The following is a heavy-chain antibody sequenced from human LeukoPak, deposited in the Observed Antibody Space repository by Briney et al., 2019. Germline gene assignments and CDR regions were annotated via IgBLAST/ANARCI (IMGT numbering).Heavy chain of an antibody. V-gene: IGHV1-69*04. CDR2: LIPLLGIA. D-gene: IGHD2-2*01. CDR3: ARDIVVDKGGMDV. CDR1: GGTFSSYA. J-gene: IGHJ6*02. Sequence: SVKVSCKASGGTFSSYAISWVRHAPGQGLEWMARLIPLLGIANYAQKFQGRVTIIADKSTSTAYMELSSLRSEDTAVYYCARDIVVDKGGMDVWGQGTTVTVSS.